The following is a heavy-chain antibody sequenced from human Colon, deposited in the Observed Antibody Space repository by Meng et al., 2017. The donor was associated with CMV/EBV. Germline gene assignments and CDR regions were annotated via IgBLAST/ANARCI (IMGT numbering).Heavy chain of an antibody. CDR3: ARDGIRGVFFFDY. CDR2: IDANSGGT. CDR1: GFTFTGHY. J-gene: IGHJ4*02. D-gene: IGHD1-14*01. V-gene: IGHV1-2*02. Sequence: VQLVQSGAGVEEPGASVKVSCKASGFTFTGHYMHWVRQAPGQGLEWMGWIDANSGGTNYAQKFQGRLTMTRDTSISTVYMELNRLRSDDTAVYFCARDGIRGVFFFDYWGQGTLVTVSS.